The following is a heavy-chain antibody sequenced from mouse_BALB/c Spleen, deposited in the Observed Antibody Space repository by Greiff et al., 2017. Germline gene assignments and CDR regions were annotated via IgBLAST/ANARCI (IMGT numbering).Heavy chain of an antibody. D-gene: IGHD3-3*01. CDR3: ARWGTIAY. V-gene: IGHV1-54*01. CDR2: INPGSGGT. J-gene: IGHJ3*01. Sequence: QVQLQQSGAELVRPGTSVKVSCKASGYAFTNYLIEWVKQRPGQGLEWIGVINPGSGGTNSNEKFKGKATLTADKSSSTAYMQLSSLTSDDSAVYFCARWGTIAYWGQGTLVTVSA. CDR1: GYAFTNYL.